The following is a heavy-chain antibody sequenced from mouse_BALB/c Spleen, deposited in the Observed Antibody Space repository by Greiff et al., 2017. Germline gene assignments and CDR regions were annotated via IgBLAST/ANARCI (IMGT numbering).Heavy chain of an antibody. J-gene: IGHJ3*01. V-gene: IGHV5-6-3*01. CDR2: INSNGGST. CDR3: ARGNYYGSSYGAWFAY. CDR1: GFTFSSYG. Sequence: VQLKESGGGLVQPGGSLKLSCAASGFTFSSYGMSWVRQTPDKRLELVATINSNGGSTYYPDSVKDRFTISRDNAKNTLYLQMSSLKSEDTAMYYCARGNYYGSSYGAWFAYWGQGTLVTVSA. D-gene: IGHD1-1*01.